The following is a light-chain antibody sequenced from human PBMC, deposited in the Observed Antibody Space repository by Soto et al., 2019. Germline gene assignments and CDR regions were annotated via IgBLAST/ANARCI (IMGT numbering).Light chain of an antibody. V-gene: IGKV3-15*01. CDR3: QQSSNWPPIT. CDR2: DTS. J-gene: IGKJ5*01. CDR1: QSVSIH. Sequence: EIVWTQSPGSLSLSPGERSTLSCMASQSVSIHLAWYQQKPGQAPRLLIYDTSTRATGIPARFSGSGSGTEFTLTISSLQSEDFAVYYCQQSSNWPPITFGPGTRLDIK.